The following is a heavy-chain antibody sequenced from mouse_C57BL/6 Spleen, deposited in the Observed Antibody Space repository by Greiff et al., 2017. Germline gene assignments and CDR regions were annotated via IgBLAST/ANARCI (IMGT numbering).Heavy chain of an antibody. CDR2: IDPSDSYT. V-gene: IGHV1-69*01. D-gene: IGHD1-1*01. Sequence: VQLQQPGAELVMPGASVKLSCKASGYTFTSYWMHWVKQRPGQGLEWIGEIDPSDSYTNYNQKFKGKSTLTVDKSSSTAYMQLSSLTSEDSAVYYCARLNYYGSSPYWYFDVWGTGTTVTVSS. CDR3: ARLNYYGSSPYWYFDV. CDR1: GYTFTSYW. J-gene: IGHJ1*03.